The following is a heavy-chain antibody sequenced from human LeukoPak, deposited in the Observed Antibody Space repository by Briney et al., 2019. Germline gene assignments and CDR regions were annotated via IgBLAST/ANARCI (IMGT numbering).Heavy chain of an antibody. CDR2: IWYDGSNK. D-gene: IGHD6-13*01. CDR3: ARIAAAGSDRDY. V-gene: IGHV3-33*01. CDR1: GFTFSSYG. Sequence: GRSLRLSCAAPGFTFSSYGMHWVRQAPGKGLEWVAVIWYDGSNKYYADSVKGRFTISRDNSKNTLYLQMNSLRAEDTAVYYCARIAAAGSDRDYWGQGTLVTVSS. J-gene: IGHJ4*02.